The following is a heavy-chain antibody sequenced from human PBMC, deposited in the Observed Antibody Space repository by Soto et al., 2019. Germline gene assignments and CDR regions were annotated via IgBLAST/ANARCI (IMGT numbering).Heavy chain of an antibody. CDR3: AKTLKRITMIVVVIRSLFDY. D-gene: IGHD3-22*01. CDR2: ISGSGGST. V-gene: IGHV3-23*01. J-gene: IGHJ4*02. CDR1: GFTFSSYA. Sequence: GGSLRLSCAASGFTFSSYAMSWVRQAPGKGLEWVSAISGSGGSTYYADSVKGRFTISRDNSKNTLYLQMNSLRAEDTAVYYCAKTLKRITMIVVVIRSLFDYWGQGTLVTVSS.